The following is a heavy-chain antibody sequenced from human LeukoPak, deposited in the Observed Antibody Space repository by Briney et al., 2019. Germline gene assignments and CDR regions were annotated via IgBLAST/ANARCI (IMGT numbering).Heavy chain of an antibody. J-gene: IGHJ4*02. V-gene: IGHV4-34*01. D-gene: IGHD4-23*01. Sequence: SETLSLTCAVYGGSFSGYYWSWIRQPPGKGLEWIGEINHSGSTNYNPSLKNRVTISVDTSKNQFSLKLSSVTAADTAVYYCARVGFGNTPHPIDYWGQGTLVTVSS. CDR3: ARVGFGNTPHPIDY. CDR2: INHSGST. CDR1: GGSFSGYY.